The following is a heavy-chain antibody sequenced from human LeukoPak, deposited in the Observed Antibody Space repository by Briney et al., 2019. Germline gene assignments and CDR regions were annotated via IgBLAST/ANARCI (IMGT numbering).Heavy chain of an antibody. CDR3: ARDQEGFDY. J-gene: IGHJ4*02. V-gene: IGHV1-46*01. CDR1: GYTFASNY. CDR2: IYPRDGST. Sequence: ASVKASCKASGYTFASNYIHWVRQAPGQGLEWMGMIYPRDGSTSYAQKFQGRVTVTRDTSTSTVHMELSGLRSEDTAVYYCARDQEGFDYWGQGTLVTVSS.